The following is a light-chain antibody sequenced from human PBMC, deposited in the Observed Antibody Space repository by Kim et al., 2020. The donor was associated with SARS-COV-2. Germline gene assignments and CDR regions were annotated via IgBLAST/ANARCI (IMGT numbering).Light chain of an antibody. CDR1: QDIDTS. Sequence: GDRVTISCRVSQDIDTSLAWYQQKPGKAPELLIHSASTLQSGVPSKVSGSGSGAEFTLTINSLQSEDFATYYCQQYFNFPRSFGQGTKVDIK. CDR3: QQYFNFPRS. J-gene: IGKJ1*01. V-gene: IGKV1D-8*02. CDR2: SAS.